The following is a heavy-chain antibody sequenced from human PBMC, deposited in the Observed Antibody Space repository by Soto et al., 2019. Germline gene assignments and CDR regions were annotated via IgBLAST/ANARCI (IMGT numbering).Heavy chain of an antibody. D-gene: IGHD6-19*01. J-gene: IGHJ4*02. V-gene: IGHV3-21*01. CDR3: ASESGGPY. Sequence: GGSLRLSCAASGFIFSHYTMNWVRQSPGKGLEWVAAISGNSNYIYYSDSVKGRFTISRDNAKNSLYLQMNSLTVEDTAEYFCASESGGPYWGLGTLVTVSS. CDR2: ISGNSNYI. CDR1: GFIFSHYT.